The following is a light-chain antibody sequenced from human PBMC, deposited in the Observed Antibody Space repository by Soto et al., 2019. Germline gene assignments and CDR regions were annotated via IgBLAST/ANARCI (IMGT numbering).Light chain of an antibody. J-gene: IGKJ1*01. CDR2: EAS. V-gene: IGKV3-11*01. CDR3: QQRSNLPWT. Sequence: EIELTQSPSTLSLSPGERATITCRASQRISGYLAWYQQKPGQAPRLLIYEASNIATGIPVRFSGSGSGADYTLTISSLEPEDFAVYYCQQRSNLPWTFGQGTKV. CDR1: QRISGY.